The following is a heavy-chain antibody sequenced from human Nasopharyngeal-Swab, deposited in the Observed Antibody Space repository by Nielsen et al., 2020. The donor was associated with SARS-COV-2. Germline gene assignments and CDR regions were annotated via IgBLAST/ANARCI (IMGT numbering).Heavy chain of an antibody. CDR1: GFTFDDYA. D-gene: IGHD3-22*01. Sequence: SLKISCAGSGFTFDDYAMHWVRQVPGKGLEWVSGVSWNSGSIGYADSVKGRFTISRDNAKNSLYLQMNSLRAEDTALYYCAKLPDSYDSTGYLDFWGQGALVTVSS. CDR2: VSWNSGSI. V-gene: IGHV3-9*01. CDR3: AKLPDSYDSTGYLDF. J-gene: IGHJ4*02.